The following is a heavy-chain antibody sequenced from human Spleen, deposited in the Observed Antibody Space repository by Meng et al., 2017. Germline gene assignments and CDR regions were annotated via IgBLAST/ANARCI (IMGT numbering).Heavy chain of an antibody. CDR2: IYDSGNT. D-gene: IGHD2-15*01. Sequence: QLQLQESASGHVRPSQTLSHTRAVSGGSIPTGRQAWIWIRQPPGKALEWIAYIYDSGNTYSNPSLKSRVTISLDRSTNQFSLKLRSVTAADTAVYYCAREVASPPYNWFDPWGQGTLVTVSS. CDR1: GGSIPTGRQA. J-gene: IGHJ5*02. CDR3: AREVASPPYNWFDP. V-gene: IGHV4-30-2*01.